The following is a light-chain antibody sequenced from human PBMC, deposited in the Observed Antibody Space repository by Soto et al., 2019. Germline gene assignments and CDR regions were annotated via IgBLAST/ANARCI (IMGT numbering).Light chain of an antibody. CDR3: QQDHDWPPVT. V-gene: IGKV3-15*01. CDR1: QSVSGN. CDR2: GAS. J-gene: IGKJ4*01. Sequence: EIVMTQSPATLSVSPGERATLSCRASQSVSGNLAWYQQKPGQAPRLLIYGASTRATGIPARFSGSGSGKEFTLTISSLQAEDFAVYYCQQDHDWPPVTFGGGTKVEIK.